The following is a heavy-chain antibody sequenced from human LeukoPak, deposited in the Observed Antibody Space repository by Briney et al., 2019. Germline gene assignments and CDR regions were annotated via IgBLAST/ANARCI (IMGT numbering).Heavy chain of an antibody. CDR3: ARDRGAAAGTNY. CDR2: IYDTGST. V-gene: IGHV4-31*03. D-gene: IGHD6-13*01. J-gene: IGHJ4*02. Sequence: PSQTLSLTCTVSGGSISGGGSYWTWIRQPPGKGLQWIGNIYDTGSTNYNPSLKSRVTISVDISNNQFSLQLTSVTAADTAVYYCARDRGAAAGTNYWGQGTLVTVSS. CDR1: GGSISGGGSY.